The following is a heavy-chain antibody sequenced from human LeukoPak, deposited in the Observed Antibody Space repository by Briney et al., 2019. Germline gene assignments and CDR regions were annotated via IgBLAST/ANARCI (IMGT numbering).Heavy chain of an antibody. J-gene: IGHJ4*02. Sequence: PSETLSLTCAVYGGSFSGYYWSWIRQPPGKGLEWIGEINHSGSTNYNPSLKSRVTISVDTSKNQFSLKLSSVTAADTAVYYCARPTKGYEGYFDYWGQGTLVTVSS. D-gene: IGHD5-12*01. CDR2: INHSGST. V-gene: IGHV4-34*01. CDR1: GGSFSGYY. CDR3: ARPTKGYEGYFDY.